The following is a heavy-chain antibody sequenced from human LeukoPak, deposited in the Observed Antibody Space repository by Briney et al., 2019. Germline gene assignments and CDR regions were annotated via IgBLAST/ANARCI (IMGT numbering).Heavy chain of an antibody. J-gene: IGHJ4*02. Sequence: SETLSLTCTVSGGSISGYYWSWIRQPPGKGLEWIGYIYYSGSTDYNPSLKSRVTISVDTSKNQFSLKLSSVTAADTAVYYCARSRRGSGWYYYWGQGTLVTVSS. V-gene: IGHV4-59*08. CDR2: IYYSGST. D-gene: IGHD6-19*01. CDR1: GGSISGYY. CDR3: ARSRRGSGWYYY.